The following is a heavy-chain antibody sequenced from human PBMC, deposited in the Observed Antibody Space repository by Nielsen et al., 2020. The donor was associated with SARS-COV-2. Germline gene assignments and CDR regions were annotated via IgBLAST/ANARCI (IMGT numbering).Heavy chain of an antibody. Sequence: GESLKISCAASGFTFSSYSMNWVRQAPGKGLEWVSSISISSSSFYYTDSVRGRFTISRDNAKSSLYLQMNSLRAEDTAVYYCARVPGSSWYFDYWGQGTLVTVSS. D-gene: IGHD6-13*01. V-gene: IGHV3-21*04. CDR2: ISISSSSF. J-gene: IGHJ4*02. CDR3: ARVPGSSWYFDY. CDR1: GFTFSSYS.